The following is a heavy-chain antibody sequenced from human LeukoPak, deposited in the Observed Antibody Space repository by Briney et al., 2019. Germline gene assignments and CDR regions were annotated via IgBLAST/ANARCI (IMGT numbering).Heavy chain of an antibody. CDR1: GFTLGSYA. J-gene: IGHJ4*02. Sequence: GGSLRLSWAASGFTLGSYAVKWAGLAPGKGLEWVSGISGSGGSTDYAHSVKGRFTISRDNSKNTLYLQMNSLRAEDTAVYYCAKLTGHSYGAPFDYWGQGTLVTVSS. CDR3: AKLTGHSYGAPFDY. V-gene: IGHV3-23*01. CDR2: ISGSGGST. D-gene: IGHD5-18*01.